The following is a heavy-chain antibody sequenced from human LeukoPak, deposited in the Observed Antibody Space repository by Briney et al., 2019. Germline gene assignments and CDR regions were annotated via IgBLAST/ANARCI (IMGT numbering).Heavy chain of an antibody. V-gene: IGHV3-23*01. CDR1: GFTFSSYW. CDR3: AKGLTYYYDSSGSLFDY. J-gene: IGHJ4*02. Sequence: GGSLRLSCAASGFTFSSYWMSWVRQAPGKGLEWVSAISGSGGSTYYADSVKGRFTISRDNSKNTLYLQMNSLRAEDTAVYYCAKGLTYYYDSSGSLFDYWGQGSLVTVSS. D-gene: IGHD3-22*01. CDR2: ISGSGGST.